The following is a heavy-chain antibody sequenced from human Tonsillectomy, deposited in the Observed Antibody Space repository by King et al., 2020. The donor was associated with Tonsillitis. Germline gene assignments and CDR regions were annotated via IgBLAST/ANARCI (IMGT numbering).Heavy chain of an antibody. CDR3: ARSYYDSSDYYLGEDAFDI. Sequence: DVQLVESGGGLVQPGGSLRLSCAASEFTFSNYAMTWVRQAPGKGLECVSVISGSGGITYHADSVEGRFTISRDNSKNTLYLQMNSLRVEDTAVYYCARSYYDSSDYYLGEDAFDIWGQGTMVTVSS. J-gene: IGHJ3*02. V-gene: IGHV3-23*04. D-gene: IGHD3-22*01. CDR1: EFTFSNYA. CDR2: ISGSGGIT.